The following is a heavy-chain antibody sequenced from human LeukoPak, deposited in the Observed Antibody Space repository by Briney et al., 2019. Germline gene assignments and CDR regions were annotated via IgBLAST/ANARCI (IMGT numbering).Heavy chain of an antibody. CDR3: ARASPYYDYFDY. CDR1: GGTFSSYA. D-gene: IGHD3-3*01. J-gene: IGHJ4*02. Sequence: WASVKVSCKASGGTFSSYAISWVRQAPGQGLEWMGRIIPIFGTANYAQKFQGRVTITADESTSTAYMELSSLRSEDTAVYYCARASPYYDYFDYWGQGTLVTVSS. V-gene: IGHV1-69*13. CDR2: IIPIFGTA.